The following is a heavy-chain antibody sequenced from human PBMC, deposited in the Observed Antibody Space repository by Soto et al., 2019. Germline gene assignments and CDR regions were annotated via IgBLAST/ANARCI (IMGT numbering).Heavy chain of an antibody. D-gene: IGHD3-10*01. CDR3: AKGRGGSGSLTPRVDF. V-gene: IGHV3-23*01. CDR1: GFTFNNYV. J-gene: IGHJ4*02. CDR2: ISGGGDTT. Sequence: EVQLLESGGGLVQPGGSLRLSCAASGFTFNNYVMTWVRQAPGMGLEWVSAISGGGDTTSYADSVKGRFTVSRDGSKNTLYLQMSSLRAEDTALYYCAKGRGGSGSLTPRVDFWGQGTLVTVSS.